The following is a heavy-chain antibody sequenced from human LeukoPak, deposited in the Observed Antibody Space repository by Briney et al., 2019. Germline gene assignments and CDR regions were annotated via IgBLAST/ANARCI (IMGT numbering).Heavy chain of an antibody. CDR3: AKVGTYCGGDCPYYFDY. V-gene: IGHV3-21*04. Sequence: GGSLRLSCAASGFTFSSYSMNWVRQAPGKGLEWVSSISSSSSYIYYADSVRGRFTISRDNAKNSLYLQMNSLRAEDTAVYYCAKVGTYCGGDCPYYFDYWGQGTLVTVSS. CDR2: ISSSSSYI. D-gene: IGHD2-21*02. CDR1: GFTFSSYS. J-gene: IGHJ4*02.